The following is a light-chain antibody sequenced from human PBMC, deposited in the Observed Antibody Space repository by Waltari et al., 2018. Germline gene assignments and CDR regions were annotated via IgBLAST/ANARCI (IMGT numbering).Light chain of an antibody. CDR2: DVP. CDR1: SSDVGAYDN. V-gene: IGLV2-14*03. CDR3: SSYRGSFTLV. J-gene: IGLJ3*02. Sequence: QSALTQPASVSGSPGQSITISCTGTSSDVGAYDNVYWYQQHPGKAPKLMIYDVPQRPSGVSNRFSGSKSGNTASLTISELQAEDEADYYCSSYRGSFTLVFGGGTKVTVL.